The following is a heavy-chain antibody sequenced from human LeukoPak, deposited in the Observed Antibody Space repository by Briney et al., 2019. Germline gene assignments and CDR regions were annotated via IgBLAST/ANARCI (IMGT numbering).Heavy chain of an antibody. J-gene: IGHJ4*02. Sequence: LPGRSLRLSCAASGCTFSNYDVHWVRQAPGKGLEWVAVIWYDGSNKYYVDSVKGRFTISRDNSQNTLYLQMNSLRADDTAVYYCANDYYGSGSYYNLLGYWGQGTLVTVSS. CDR1: GCTFSNYD. D-gene: IGHD3-10*01. CDR3: ANDYYGSGSYYNLLGY. V-gene: IGHV3-33*06. CDR2: IWYDGSNK.